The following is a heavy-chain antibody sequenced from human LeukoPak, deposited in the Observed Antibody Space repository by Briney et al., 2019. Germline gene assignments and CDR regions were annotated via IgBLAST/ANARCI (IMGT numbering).Heavy chain of an antibody. CDR2: MNPNSGNT. Sequence: ASVKVSCKASGYTFTSYDINWVRQATGQGLEWMGWMNPNSGNTGYAQKFQGRVTTTRNTSISTAYMELSSLRSEDTAVYYCARGRRAYCGGDCHNWFDPWGQGTLVTVSS. V-gene: IGHV1-8*03. J-gene: IGHJ5*02. CDR3: ARGRRAYCGGDCHNWFDP. D-gene: IGHD2-21*01. CDR1: GYTFTSYD.